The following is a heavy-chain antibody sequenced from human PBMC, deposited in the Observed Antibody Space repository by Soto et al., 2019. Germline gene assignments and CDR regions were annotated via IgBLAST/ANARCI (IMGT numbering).Heavy chain of an antibody. J-gene: IGHJ4*02. V-gene: IGHV2-5*02. CDR3: AQRRCSRSGCCYFDS. D-gene: IGHD3-10*01. Sequence: QITLKESGPPLVKPAQTLTLTCTFSGFSLSTSGVGVGWVRQPPGKALEWLALIYWEDDKRYRPALKRRRTITKDNSKNHVVLTMTDIDPVDTATYYCAQRRCSRSGCCYFDSWGQGTLVTVSS. CDR1: GFSLSTSGVG. CDR2: IYWEDDK.